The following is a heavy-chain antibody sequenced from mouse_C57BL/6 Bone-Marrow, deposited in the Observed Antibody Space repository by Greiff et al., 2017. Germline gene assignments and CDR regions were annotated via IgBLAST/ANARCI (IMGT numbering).Heavy chain of an antibody. D-gene: IGHD1-1*01. CDR1: GYTFTSYW. V-gene: IGHV1-72*01. Sequence: QVQLKQPGAELVKPGASVKLSCKASGYTFTSYWMHWVKQRPGRGLEWIGRIDPNSGGTKYNEKFKSKATLTVDKPSSTAYMQRSSLTSEDSAVYYCARGLLRGGFAYWGQGTLVTVSA. CDR2: IDPNSGGT. CDR3: ARGLLRGGFAY. J-gene: IGHJ3*01.